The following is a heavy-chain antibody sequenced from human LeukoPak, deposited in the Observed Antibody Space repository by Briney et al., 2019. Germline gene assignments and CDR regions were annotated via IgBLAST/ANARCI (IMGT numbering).Heavy chain of an antibody. CDR2: IIPIFGTA. J-gene: IGHJ4*02. D-gene: IGHD3-9*01. Sequence: GASVKVSCKASGGTFSSYAISWVRQAPGQGLEWMGGIIPIFGTANYAQKFQGRVTITADEPTSTAYMELSSLRSEDTAVYYCARESKYYDILTGLYYFDYWGQGTLVTVSS. CDR1: GGTFSSYA. V-gene: IGHV1-69*13. CDR3: ARESKYYDILTGLYYFDY.